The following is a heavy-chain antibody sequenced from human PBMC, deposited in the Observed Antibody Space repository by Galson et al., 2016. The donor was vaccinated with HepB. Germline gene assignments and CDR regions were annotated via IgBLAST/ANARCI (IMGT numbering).Heavy chain of an antibody. CDR3: ARGRGKTSFSEY. V-gene: IGHV1-8*01. Sequence: SVKVSCKASGYTFTSYEINWVRQATGQGLEWMGWINPKSDNTGYAQKFQGRVTMTRNISISTAYMELSSLRSEDTAVYFCARGRGKTSFSEYWGQGTLVTVSS. J-gene: IGHJ4*02. CDR2: INPKSDNT. D-gene: IGHD6-6*01. CDR1: GYTFTSYE.